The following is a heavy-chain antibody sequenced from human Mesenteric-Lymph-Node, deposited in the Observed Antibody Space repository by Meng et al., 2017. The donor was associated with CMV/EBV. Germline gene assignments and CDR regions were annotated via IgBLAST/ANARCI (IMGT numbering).Heavy chain of an antibody. D-gene: IGHD6-13*01. J-gene: IGHJ3*01. CDR1: GGSVNSGSYY. V-gene: IGHV4-61*01. CDR2: IYYSGST. Sequence: SETLSLTCTVSGGSVNSGSYYWSWIRQPPGKGLEWIGYIYYSGSTNYNPSLKSRVTISVDTSKNQFSLKLSSVTAADTAVYYCARAIEVAGTHYAAGWGLWGQGTMVTVSS. CDR3: ARAIEVAGTHYAAGWGL.